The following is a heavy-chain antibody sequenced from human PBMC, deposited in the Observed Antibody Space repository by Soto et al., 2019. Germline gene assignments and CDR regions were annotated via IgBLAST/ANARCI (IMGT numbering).Heavy chain of an antibody. Sequence: QVQLVQSGAEVKKPGSSVKVSCKASGGTFSSYTISWVRQAPGQGLEWMGRIIPILGIANYAQKFQGRVTSAADKSTSTAYMELSSRRSEHPAVYYCARDGKSEDYYDSGGSLTNAFDIWGQGTMVTVSS. J-gene: IGHJ3*02. D-gene: IGHD3-22*01. V-gene: IGHV1-69*08. CDR2: IIPILGIA. CDR1: GGTFSSYT. CDR3: ARDGKSEDYYDSGGSLTNAFDI.